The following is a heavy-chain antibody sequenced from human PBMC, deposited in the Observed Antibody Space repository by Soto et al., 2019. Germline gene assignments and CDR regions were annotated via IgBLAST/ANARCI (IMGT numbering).Heavy chain of an antibody. V-gene: IGHV3-74*01. CDR2: INSDGSST. CDR3: ARGNQLLLVEDYYFDY. Sequence: PGGSLRLSCAASGFTFSSYWMHWVRQAPGKGLVWVSRINSDGSSTSYADSVKGRFTISRDNAKNTLYLQMNSLRAEDTAVYYCARGNQLLLVEDYYFDYWGQGTLVTAPQ. J-gene: IGHJ4*02. D-gene: IGHD2-2*01. CDR1: GFTFSSYW.